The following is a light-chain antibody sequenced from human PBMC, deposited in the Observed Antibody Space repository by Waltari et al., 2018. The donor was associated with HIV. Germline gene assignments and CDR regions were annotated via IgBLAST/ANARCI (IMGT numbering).Light chain of an antibody. Sequence: DIQMTQSTSSLSASVGDRVTITCRASQGIRNGLGWYQQKPGKAPKRLIYTASTLQSGVPSRFSGSGSGTEFTLTISSLQPEDFATYYCLQHHSYPLTFGQGTKVDIK. CDR1: QGIRNG. V-gene: IGKV1-17*01. CDR3: LQHHSYPLT. J-gene: IGKJ1*01. CDR2: TAS.